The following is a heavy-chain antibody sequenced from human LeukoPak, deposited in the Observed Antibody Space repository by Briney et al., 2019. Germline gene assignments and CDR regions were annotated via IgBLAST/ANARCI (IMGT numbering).Heavy chain of an antibody. J-gene: IGHJ4*02. D-gene: IGHD3-22*01. CDR1: GFSFSSYA. CDR2: ISISGDST. CDR3: AIMHPYVEGRGYGVQ. V-gene: IGHV3-23*01. Sequence: GESLRLSCAASGFSFSSYAMSWVRQAPGKGLEWVSGISISGDSTSYAASVKGRFTISRDNPRNTLYMETNSLRAEDTALYYCAIMHPYVEGRGYGVQWGQGTLGT.